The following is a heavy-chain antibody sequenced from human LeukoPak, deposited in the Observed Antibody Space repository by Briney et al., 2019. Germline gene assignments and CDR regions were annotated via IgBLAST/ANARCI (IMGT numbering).Heavy chain of an antibody. CDR3: AGVLGGGLRFLEWLLELDY. D-gene: IGHD3-3*01. Sequence: GGSLRLSCAASGFTFSDYYMSWIRQAPGKGLEWVSYISSSGSTIYYADSVKGRFTISRDNAKNSLYLQMNSLRAEDTAVYYCAGVLGGGLRFLEWLLELDYWGQGTLVTVSS. V-gene: IGHV3-11*04. CDR2: ISSSGSTI. J-gene: IGHJ4*02. CDR1: GFTFSDYY.